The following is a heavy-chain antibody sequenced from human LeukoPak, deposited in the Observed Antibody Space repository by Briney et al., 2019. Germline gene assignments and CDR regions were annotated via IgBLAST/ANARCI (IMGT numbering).Heavy chain of an antibody. V-gene: IGHV3-30*02. CDR3: RVLWDYYDSSGYYDAFDI. D-gene: IGHD3-22*01. CDR2: IRYDGSNK. Sequence: PGGSLRLSCAASGFTFSSYVMHWVRQAPGKGLEWVAFIRYDGSNKYYADSVKGRFTISRDNSKNTLYLQMNSLRAEDTAVYYCRVLWDYYDSSGYYDAFDIWGQGTMVTVSS. CDR1: GFTFSSYV. J-gene: IGHJ3*02.